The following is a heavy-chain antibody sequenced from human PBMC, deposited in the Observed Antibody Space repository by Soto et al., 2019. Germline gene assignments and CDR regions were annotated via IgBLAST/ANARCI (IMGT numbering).Heavy chain of an antibody. Sequence: LRLSCSASEFNFNEYFMDWVRQTPGKGLEWVGRSKDISNGYTTHFAASVKGRFTMSRDESKNSLYLQMNSLETEDTAIYYCARDNWGSYDYWGQGTLVTVSS. V-gene: IGHV3-72*01. J-gene: IGHJ4*02. CDR1: EFNFNEYF. D-gene: IGHD3-16*01. CDR2: SKDISNGYTT. CDR3: ARDNWGSYDY.